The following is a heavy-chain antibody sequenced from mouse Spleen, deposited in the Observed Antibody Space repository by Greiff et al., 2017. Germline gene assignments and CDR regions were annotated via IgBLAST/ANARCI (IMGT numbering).Heavy chain of an antibody. V-gene: IGHV1-59*01. CDR3: ARDGNHNV. CDR1: GYTFTSYW. CDR2: IDPSDSYT. D-gene: IGHD2-1*01. J-gene: IGHJ1*01. Sequence: VQLQQPGAELVRPGTSVKLSCKASGYTFTSYWMHWVKQRPGQGLEWIGVIDPSDSYTNYNQKFKGKATLTVDTSSSTAYMQLSSLTSEDSAVYYCARDGNHNVWGAGTTVTVSS.